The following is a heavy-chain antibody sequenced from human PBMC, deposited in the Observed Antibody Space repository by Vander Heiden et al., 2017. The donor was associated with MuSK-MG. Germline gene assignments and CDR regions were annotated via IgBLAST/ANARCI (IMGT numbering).Heavy chain of an antibody. Sequence: EVQLVESGGGLVQPGGSLILFCAASGFTLSSYWMSWVRQARGKGLEWVANINQDGSEKYYVDSVKGRFTISRDNAKNSLYLQMNSLRAEDTAVYYCARDWSFEYWGQGALVTVSS. CDR3: ARDWSFEY. V-gene: IGHV3-7*01. CDR1: GFTLSSYW. J-gene: IGHJ4*02. CDR2: INQDGSEK.